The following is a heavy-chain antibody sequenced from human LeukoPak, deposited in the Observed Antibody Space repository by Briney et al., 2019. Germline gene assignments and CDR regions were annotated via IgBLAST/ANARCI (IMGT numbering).Heavy chain of an antibody. CDR3: AREDYGDYRSVDY. CDR2: INAGNGNT. V-gene: IGHV1-3*01. D-gene: IGHD4-17*01. CDR1: GYTFTSYA. Sequence: ASVKVSCKASGYTFTSYAMHWVRQAPGQRLEWMGWINAGNGNTKYSQKIQGRVTITRDTSASTAYMELSSLRSEDTAVYYCAREDYGDYRSVDYWGQGTLVTVSS. J-gene: IGHJ4*02.